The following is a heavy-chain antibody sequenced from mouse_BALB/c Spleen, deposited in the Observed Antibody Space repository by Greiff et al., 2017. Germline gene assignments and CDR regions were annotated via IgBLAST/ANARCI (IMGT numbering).Heavy chain of an antibody. CDR2: IDPANGNT. CDR1: GFNIKDTY. V-gene: IGHV14-3*02. J-gene: IGHJ4*01. CDR3: ARIRGYYGAMDY. Sequence: DVQLQESGAELVKPGASVKLSCTASGFNIKDTYMHWVKQRPEQGLEWIGRIDPANGNTKYDPKFQGKAPITADTSSNTAYLQLSSLTSEDTAVYYCARIRGYYGAMDYWGQGTSVTVSS. D-gene: IGHD1-1*01.